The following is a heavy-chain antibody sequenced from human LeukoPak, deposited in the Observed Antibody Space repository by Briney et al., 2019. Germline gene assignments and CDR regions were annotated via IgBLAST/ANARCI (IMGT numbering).Heavy chain of an antibody. CDR3: ARHEQAAVYDAFDI. CDR1: GGSISSSSYY. D-gene: IGHD6-13*01. Sequence: SETLSLTCTVSGGSISSSSYYWGWIRQPPGKGLEWFGSIYYSGSTYYNPSLKSRVTISVETSKNQFSLKLSSVTAADTAVYYCARHEQAAVYDAFDIWGQGTMVTVSS. V-gene: IGHV4-39*01. J-gene: IGHJ3*02. CDR2: IYYSGST.